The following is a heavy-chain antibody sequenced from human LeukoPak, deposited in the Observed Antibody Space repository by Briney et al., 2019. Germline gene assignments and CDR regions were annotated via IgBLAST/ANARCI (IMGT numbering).Heavy chain of an antibody. D-gene: IGHD3-22*01. J-gene: IGHJ4*02. CDR2: MYLSGTT. V-gene: IGHV4-4*02. Sequence: SGTLSLTCTVSGDSINSLDLWSWVRQPPGKGLEWIGEMYLSGTTHSNPSVKSRVTISIDESKNQFFLNLSSVTAADTAVYYCAGLVGRYSSGLYHYYFDYWGQGTLVTVSS. CDR1: GDSINSLDL. CDR3: AGLVGRYSSGLYHYYFDY.